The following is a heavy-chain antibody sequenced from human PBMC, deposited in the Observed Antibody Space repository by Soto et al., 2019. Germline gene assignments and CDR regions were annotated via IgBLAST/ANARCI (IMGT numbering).Heavy chain of an antibody. V-gene: IGHV3-30-3*01. J-gene: IGHJ4*02. CDR1: GFTFSSYA. CDR2: ISYDGSNK. CDR3: ASTIVGATLPLDY. Sequence: QVQLVESGGGVVQPGRSLRLSCAASGFTFSSYAMHWVRQAPGKGLEWVAVISYDGSNKYYADSVKGRFTISRDNSKNTLYLQMNSLRAEETAVYYCASTIVGATLPLDYWGQGTLVTVSS. D-gene: IGHD1-26*01.